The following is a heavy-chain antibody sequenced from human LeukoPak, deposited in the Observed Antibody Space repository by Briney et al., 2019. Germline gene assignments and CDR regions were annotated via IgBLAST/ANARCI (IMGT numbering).Heavy chain of an antibody. Sequence: SVKVSCKASGGTFSSYAISWVRQAPGQGLEWMGGIIPIFGTANYAQKFQGRVTITADESTSTAYMELSSLRSEDTAVYYCARDRGGYCSSTSCPILYFQHWGQGTLVTVSS. CDR2: IIPIFGTA. J-gene: IGHJ1*01. V-gene: IGHV1-69*13. CDR1: GGTFSSYA. D-gene: IGHD2-2*01. CDR3: ARDRGGYCSSTSCPILYFQH.